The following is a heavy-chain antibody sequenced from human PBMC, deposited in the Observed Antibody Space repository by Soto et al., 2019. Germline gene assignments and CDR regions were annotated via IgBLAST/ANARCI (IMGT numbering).Heavy chain of an antibody. D-gene: IGHD3-3*02. CDR2: IYYSGST. CDR3: ARVKRTDFGYHFYYFNC. V-gene: IGHV4-59*01. J-gene: IGHJ4*02. CDR1: GGSISSYY. Sequence: LSLTCTVSGGSISSYYGSWIRQPPGKGLEWIGYIYYSGSTNYNPSLKSRVTISVDTSKNQFSLKLSSVTAADAAVYSCARVKRTDFGYHFYYFNCRGQGALVT.